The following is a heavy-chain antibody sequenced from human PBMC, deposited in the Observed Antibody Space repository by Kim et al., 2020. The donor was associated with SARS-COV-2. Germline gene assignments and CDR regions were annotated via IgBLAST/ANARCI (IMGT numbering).Heavy chain of an antibody. V-gene: IGHV3-15*01. J-gene: IGHJ4*02. CDR1: GFTFSNAW. CDR2: IKSKTDGGTT. D-gene: IGHD1-26*01. CDR3: TTDPVGALYYFDY. Sequence: GGSLRLSCAASGFTFSNAWMSWVRQAPGKGLEWVGRIKSKTDGGTTDYAAPVKGRFTISRDDSKNTLYLQMNSLKTEDTAVYYCTTDPVGALYYFDYWGQGTLVTVSS.